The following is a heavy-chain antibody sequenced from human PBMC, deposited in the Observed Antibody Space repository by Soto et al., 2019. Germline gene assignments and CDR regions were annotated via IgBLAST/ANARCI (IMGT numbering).Heavy chain of an antibody. CDR3: ARDPPTYYYDSRTESPSSYYYYGMDV. CDR1: GLTFSSYG. Sequence: PGGSLRLSCAASGLTFSSYGMHWVRQAPGKGLEGVAVIWYDGSNKYYADSVRGRFTISRDNSKNTLYLQMNSLRAEDTAVYYSARDPPTYYYDSRTESPSSYYYYGMDVWGQGTTVTVSS. J-gene: IGHJ6*02. D-gene: IGHD3-22*01. CDR2: IWYDGSNK. V-gene: IGHV3-33*01.